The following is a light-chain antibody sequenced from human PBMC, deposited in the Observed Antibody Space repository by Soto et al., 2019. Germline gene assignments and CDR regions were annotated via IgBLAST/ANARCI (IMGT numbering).Light chain of an antibody. V-gene: IGKV3-15*01. CDR3: QQRSNWPIT. Sequence: EIVMTHSPATLSVSPCERATLSSRASQTVSSNLAWYQQKPGQAPRLLIYGASTRATGIPARFSGSGSGTDFTLTISRLEPEDFAVYYCQQRSNWPITFGQGTRLEIK. CDR2: GAS. CDR1: QTVSSN. J-gene: IGKJ5*01.